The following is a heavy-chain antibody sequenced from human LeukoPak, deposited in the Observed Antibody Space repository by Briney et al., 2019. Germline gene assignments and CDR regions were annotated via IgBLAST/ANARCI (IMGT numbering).Heavy chain of an antibody. CDR1: GYSISSGYY. V-gene: IGHV4-38-2*01. J-gene: IGHJ6*03. CDR3: ARRWNYGINYYIDV. Sequence: SETLSLTCAVSGYSISSGYYWGWIRQPPGKGLEWIGSIYHSGSTYYNPSLKSRVTISIDTSKNQFSLNLSSVTAADTAVYYCARRWNYGINYYIDVCGKGTTVTVSS. D-gene: IGHD1-7*01. CDR2: IYHSGST.